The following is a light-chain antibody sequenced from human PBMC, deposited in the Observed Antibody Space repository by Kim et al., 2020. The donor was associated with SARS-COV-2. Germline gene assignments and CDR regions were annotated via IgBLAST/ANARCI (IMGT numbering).Light chain of an antibody. J-gene: IGKJ1*01. CDR2: GAS. Sequence: PGQSATLSCRASHSVSSSYFAWYPQKPGQAPRLLIYGASSRATGIPDRFSGSGSGTDFTLTISRLEPEDCAVYYCQQYGSSPPWTFGQGTKVDIK. V-gene: IGKV3-20*01. CDR3: QQYGSSPPWT. CDR1: HSVSSSY.